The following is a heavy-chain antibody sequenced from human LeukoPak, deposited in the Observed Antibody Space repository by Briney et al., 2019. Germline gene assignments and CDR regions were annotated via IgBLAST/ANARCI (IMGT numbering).Heavy chain of an antibody. CDR1: GFTFSSYA. CDR2: FSGGDGST. J-gene: IGHJ4*02. CDR3: AKGIVVPATIYDD. V-gene: IGHV3-23*01. D-gene: IGHD2-2*02. Sequence: GGSLRLSCAASGFTFSSYAMSWVRQAPGKGLEWVSGFSGGDGSTSYADSVKGRFTISRDNSKNTLYLQMNGLRAEDTAVYYCAKGIVVPATIYDDWGQGTLVIVSS.